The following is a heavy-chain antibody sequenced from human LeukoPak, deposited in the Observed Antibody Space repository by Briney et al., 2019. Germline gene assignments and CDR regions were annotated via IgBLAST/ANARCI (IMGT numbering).Heavy chain of an antibody. CDR1: GGSISSGGYY. V-gene: IGHV4-31*03. Sequence: SQTLSLTCTVSGGSISSGGYYWSWIRQHPGKGLEWIGYIYYSGSTNYNPSLKSRVTISVDTSKNQFSLKLSSVTAADTAVYYCARQGIHYYGSGSYDYWGQGTLVTVSS. CDR2: IYYSGST. CDR3: ARQGIHYYGSGSYDY. J-gene: IGHJ4*02. D-gene: IGHD3-10*01.